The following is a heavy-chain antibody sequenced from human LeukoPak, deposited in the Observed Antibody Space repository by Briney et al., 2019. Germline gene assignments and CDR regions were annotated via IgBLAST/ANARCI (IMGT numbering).Heavy chain of an antibody. CDR2: INPNSGGT. CDR1: GYTFTSYY. J-gene: IGHJ4*02. CDR3: ARDIGGGEDYGDYFDY. V-gene: IGHV1-2*02. Sequence: ASVKVSCKASGYTFTSYYMHWVRQAPGQGLEWMGWINPNSGGTNYAQKFQGRVTMTRDTSISTAYMELSRLRSDDTAVYYCARDIGGGEDYGDYFDYWGQGTLVTVSS. D-gene: IGHD4-17*01.